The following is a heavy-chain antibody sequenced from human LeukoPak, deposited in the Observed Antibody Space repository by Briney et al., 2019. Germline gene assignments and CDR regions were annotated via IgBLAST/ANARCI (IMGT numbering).Heavy chain of an antibody. Sequence: TGGSLRLSCAASGFTFTNYAMSWVRQAPGKGLEWVSAISGSGGSTYYAASVKGRFTISRDNSKNTLYLQMNSLRAEDTAVYYCAKDRGDSSGYYYVASDYWGQGTLVTVSS. D-gene: IGHD3-22*01. CDR3: AKDRGDSSGYYYVASDY. V-gene: IGHV3-23*01. J-gene: IGHJ4*02. CDR2: ISGSGGST. CDR1: GFTFTNYA.